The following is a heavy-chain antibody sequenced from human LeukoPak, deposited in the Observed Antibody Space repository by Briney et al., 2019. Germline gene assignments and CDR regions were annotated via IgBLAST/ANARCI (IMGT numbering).Heavy chain of an antibody. Sequence: SETLSLTCTVSGGSISSSSYYWGWIRQPPGKGLEWVGSVYNSAITYYNPALKTPVTISVDTPKIQYSLKLSSETAADTAVFYCARHTSGQLILNWGQGTLVTVSS. V-gene: IGHV4-39*01. D-gene: IGHD1-1*01. CDR1: GGSISSSSYY. J-gene: IGHJ4*02. CDR2: VYNSAIT. CDR3: ARHTSGQLILN.